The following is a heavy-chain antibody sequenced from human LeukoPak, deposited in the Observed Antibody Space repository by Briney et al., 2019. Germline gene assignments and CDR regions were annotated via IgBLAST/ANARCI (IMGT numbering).Heavy chain of an antibody. V-gene: IGHV1-2*02. Sequence: ASVKVSCKASGYTFTGYYMHWVRQAPGQGLEWMGWINPNSGGTNYAQKFQGRVTMTRDTSISTAYMELSRLRSDDTAVYYCAREPSGGVGATTGDYWGQGTLVTVSS. CDR3: AREPSGGVGATTGDY. CDR2: INPNSGGT. J-gene: IGHJ4*02. D-gene: IGHD1-26*01. CDR1: GYTFTGYY.